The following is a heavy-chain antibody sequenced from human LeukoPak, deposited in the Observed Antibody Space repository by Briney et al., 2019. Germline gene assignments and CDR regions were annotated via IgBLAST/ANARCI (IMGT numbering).Heavy chain of an antibody. J-gene: IGHJ5*02. CDR2: VYNSGIT. CDR3: AREGHGSGSRDNWYDP. V-gene: IGHV4-59*01. Sequence: SETLSLTCTVSGASISMYYWTWIRQTPRKGLEWIGYVYNSGITIYNPSLKSRVTISVDTSKNQFSLKLFSVTAGDTGVYYCAREGHGSGSRDNWYDPWGQGTLVNVFS. D-gene: IGHD3-10*01. CDR1: GASISMYY.